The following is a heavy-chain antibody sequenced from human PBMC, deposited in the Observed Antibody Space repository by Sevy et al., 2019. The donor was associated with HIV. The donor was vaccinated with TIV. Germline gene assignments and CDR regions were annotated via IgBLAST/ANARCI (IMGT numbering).Heavy chain of an antibody. CDR2: ISPYTGDT. V-gene: IGHV1-18*01. D-gene: IGHD2-2*01. Sequence: ASVKVSCRASGYTFRSYGINWVRQAPGQGLEWMGWISPYTGDTDFARNVQARVSMTSDTSTSTAYMELRSLRSDDTAVYYCARDKPQGVVVIPGAMWGGIDYWGQGTPVTVSS. J-gene: IGHJ4*02. CDR3: ARDKPQGVVVIPGAMWGGIDY. CDR1: GYTFRSYG.